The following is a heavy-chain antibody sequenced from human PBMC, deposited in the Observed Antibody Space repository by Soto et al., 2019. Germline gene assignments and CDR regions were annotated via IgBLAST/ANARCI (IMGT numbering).Heavy chain of an antibody. CDR1: GGSFSGYY. CDR2: INHSGST. D-gene: IGHD3-9*01. J-gene: IGHJ4*02. V-gene: IGHV4-34*01. Sequence: SETPSLTCAVYGGSFSGYYWSWIRQPPGKGLEWIGEINHSGSTNYNPSLKSRVTISVDTSKNQFSLKLSSVTAADTAVYYCARWTGYSSFDYWGQGTLVTVSS. CDR3: ARWTGYSSFDY.